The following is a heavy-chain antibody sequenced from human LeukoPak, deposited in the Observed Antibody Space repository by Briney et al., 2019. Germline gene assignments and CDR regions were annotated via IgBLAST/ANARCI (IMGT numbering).Heavy chain of an antibody. Sequence: PGGSLRLSCAASGFTFSSYGMHWVRQAPGKGLEWVAVISYDGSNKYYADSVKGRFTISRDNSKNTLYLQMNSLRAEDTAVYYCAKGEGRGYGDYYYYGMDVWGQGTTVTVSS. CDR3: AKGEGRGYGDYYYYGMDV. V-gene: IGHV3-30*18. J-gene: IGHJ6*02. CDR1: GFTFSSYG. CDR2: ISYDGSNK. D-gene: IGHD4-17*01.